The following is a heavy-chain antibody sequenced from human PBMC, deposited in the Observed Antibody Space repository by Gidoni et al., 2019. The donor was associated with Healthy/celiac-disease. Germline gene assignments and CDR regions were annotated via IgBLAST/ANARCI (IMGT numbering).Heavy chain of an antibody. CDR1: GLLFDYYS. J-gene: IGHJ3*02. Sequence: EVHLVESGGGVVQTGGYLRLSSAASGLLFDYYSMHWVRQAPGKGLEWGSCSSGDGGSTYYADSVKGRFTISRDNSKNSLYLQMNSLRTEDTALYYCAKDIDIVVVPAAIPSAFDIWGQGTMVTVSS. D-gene: IGHD2-2*02. CDR3: AKDIDIVVVPAAIPSAFDI. V-gene: IGHV3-43*02. CDR2: SSGDGGST.